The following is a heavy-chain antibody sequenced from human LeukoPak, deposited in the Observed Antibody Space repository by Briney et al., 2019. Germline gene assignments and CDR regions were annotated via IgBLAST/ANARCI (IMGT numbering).Heavy chain of an antibody. CDR3: AKELVAAFGF. V-gene: IGHV3-30*18. D-gene: IGHD2-15*01. CDR2: LSYDGSNK. Sequence: GGSLGLPCAAPGFPFRSIGMPWAPRAPERGREGGEVLSYDGSNKYYADSVKGRFPIPRDISKNTPYLQKNRLRAEDTPVYYFAKELVAAFGFWGQGTLVTVSS. J-gene: IGHJ4*02. CDR1: GFPFRSIG.